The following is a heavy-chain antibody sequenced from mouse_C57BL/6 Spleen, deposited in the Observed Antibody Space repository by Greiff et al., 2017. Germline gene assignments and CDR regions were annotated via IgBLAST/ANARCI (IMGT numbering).Heavy chain of an antibody. Sequence: EVKLQESGPGMVKPSQSLSLTCTVTGYSITSGYVWHWIRHFPGNKLEWMGYISYSGSTNYNPSFKSRISITQDTTKNHFFLKLNSVTTEDTATCYCARASSYWYFDVWGTGTTVTVSS. CDR3: ARASSYWYFDV. CDR2: ISYSGST. J-gene: IGHJ1*03. CDR1: GYSITSGYV. V-gene: IGHV3-1*01.